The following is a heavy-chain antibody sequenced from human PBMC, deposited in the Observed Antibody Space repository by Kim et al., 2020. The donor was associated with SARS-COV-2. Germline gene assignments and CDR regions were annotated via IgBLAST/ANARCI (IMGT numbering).Heavy chain of an antibody. CDR3: AGGDRHYYDTGLDL. Sequence: SETLSLTCSVSGGSVSSGRYYWSWIRQPPGKGLEWSGYIYYSGSTNFNPSLKSRVTISVDTSKNQFSLKLSTVTAADTAVYYCAGGDRHYYDTGLDLWGRGTLVTVSS. CDR1: GGSVSSGRYY. J-gene: IGHJ2*01. V-gene: IGHV4-61*01. D-gene: IGHD3-22*01. CDR2: IYYSGST.